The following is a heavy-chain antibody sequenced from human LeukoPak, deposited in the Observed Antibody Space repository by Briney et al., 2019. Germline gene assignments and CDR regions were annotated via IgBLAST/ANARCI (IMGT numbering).Heavy chain of an antibody. Sequence: GGSLRLSCAASGFTFADYAMHWVRQVPGKGLEWVSGISWNSNNIGYADSVRGRFTISRDNSKNTLYLQMNSLRAEDTAVYYCAKAVTANDYNKDLNWFDPWGQGTLVTVSS. CDR1: GFTFADYA. J-gene: IGHJ5*02. CDR2: ISWNSNNI. D-gene: IGHD4-11*01. V-gene: IGHV3-9*01. CDR3: AKAVTANDYNKDLNWFDP.